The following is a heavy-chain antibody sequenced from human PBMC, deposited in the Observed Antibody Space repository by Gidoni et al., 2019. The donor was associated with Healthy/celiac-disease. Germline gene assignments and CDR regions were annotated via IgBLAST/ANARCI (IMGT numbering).Heavy chain of an antibody. V-gene: IGHV3-15*01. CDR3: TTLYCGGDCPIFY. J-gene: IGHJ4*02. CDR1: GFPFSNAW. D-gene: IGHD2-21*02. CDR2: IKSKTDGGTT. Sequence: EVQLVESGGGLVKPGGSLRLSCAASGFPFSNAWMSWVRQAPGKGLEWVGRIKSKTDGGTTDYAAPVKGRFTISRDDSKNTLYLQMNSLKTEDTAVYYCTTLYCGGDCPIFYWGQGTLVTVSS.